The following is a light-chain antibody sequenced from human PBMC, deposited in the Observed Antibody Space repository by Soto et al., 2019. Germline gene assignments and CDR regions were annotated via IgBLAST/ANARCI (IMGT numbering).Light chain of an antibody. V-gene: IGKV3-15*01. CDR2: GAS. J-gene: IGKJ1*01. Sequence: EIVMTQSPATLSVSPGERAILSCRASQSVRTNLAWYQQKPGQAPRLFIYGASTRATGVPARFSGSGSGTEFTLAISSLQYEDFAIYFCQQYHNRWSFGQGTKVEVK. CDR1: QSVRTN. CDR3: QQYHNRWS.